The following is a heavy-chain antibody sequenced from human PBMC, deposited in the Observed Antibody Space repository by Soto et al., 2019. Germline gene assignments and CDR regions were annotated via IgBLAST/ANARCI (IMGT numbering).Heavy chain of an antibody. CDR3: ATSFGGDYSNYVDY. V-gene: IGHV4-34*01. CDR1: GGSFSGYY. CDR2: INHSGST. Sequence: QVQLQQWGAGLLKPSETLSLTCAVYGGSFSGYYCSWIRQPPGKGLEWTGEINHSGSTNYNPSLKSRVTISVDTSKNQFSLKLSSVTAADTAVYYCATSFGGDYSNYVDYWGQGTLVTVSS. D-gene: IGHD4-4*01. J-gene: IGHJ4*02.